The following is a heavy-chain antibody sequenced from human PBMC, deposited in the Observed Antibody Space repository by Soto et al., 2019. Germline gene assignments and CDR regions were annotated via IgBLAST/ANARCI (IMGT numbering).Heavy chain of an antibody. D-gene: IGHD2-21*02. J-gene: IGHJ6*02. CDR3: ARDLWGYCGTDCYPLDV. Sequence: PSETLSLTCTVSGGSIRGYYWSWIRQPPGKGLEWIGYMYNTGSTVYNPSFKSRVTISVDTSKNQFSLKLNSVTAADTAVYYCARDLWGYCGTDCYPLDVWGQGNTVT. CDR2: MYNTGST. V-gene: IGHV4-59*01. CDR1: GGSIRGYY.